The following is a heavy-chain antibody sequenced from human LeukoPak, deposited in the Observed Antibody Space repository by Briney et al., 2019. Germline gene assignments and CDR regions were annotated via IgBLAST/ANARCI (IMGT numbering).Heavy chain of an antibody. Sequence: PSETLSLTCAVYGGSFSGYYWSWIRQPPGKGLEWMGEINHSGSTNYNPYLKSRVTISVDTSKNQFSLKLSSVTAADTAVYYCARRPPPYSSSWFYYYYMDVWGKGTTVTVSS. CDR2: INHSGST. CDR3: ARRPPPYSSSWFYYYYMDV. V-gene: IGHV4-34*01. CDR1: GGSFSGYY. D-gene: IGHD6-13*01. J-gene: IGHJ6*03.